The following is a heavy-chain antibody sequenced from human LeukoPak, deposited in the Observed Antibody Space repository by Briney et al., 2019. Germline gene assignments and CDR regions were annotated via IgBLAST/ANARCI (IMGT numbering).Heavy chain of an antibody. CDR2: IKSKTDGGAT. V-gene: IGHV3-15*01. CDR1: GFTFSNAW. J-gene: IGHJ6*02. Sequence: PGGSLRLSCAASGFTFSNAWMSWVRQAPGKGLEWVGRIKSKTDGGATDYAAPVKGRFTISRDDSKNTLYLQMNSLKTEDTAVYYCTTVDYYYYGMDVWGQGTTVTVSS. CDR3: TTVDYYYYGMDV.